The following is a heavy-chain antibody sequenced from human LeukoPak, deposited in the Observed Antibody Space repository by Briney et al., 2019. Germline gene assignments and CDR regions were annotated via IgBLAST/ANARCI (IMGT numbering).Heavy chain of an antibody. CDR3: ARDVGCTNGVCYGY. CDR2: ISAYNGNT. V-gene: IGHV1-18*01. D-gene: IGHD2-8*01. Sequence: ASVKVSCKASGYTFTSYGISWVRRAPGQGLEWMGWISAYNGNTNYAQKLQGRVTMTTDTSTSTAYMELSRLRSDDTAVYYCARDVGCTNGVCYGYWGQGTLVTVSS. CDR1: GYTFTSYG. J-gene: IGHJ4*02.